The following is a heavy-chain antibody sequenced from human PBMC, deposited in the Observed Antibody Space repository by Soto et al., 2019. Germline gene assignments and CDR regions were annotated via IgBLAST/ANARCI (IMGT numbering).Heavy chain of an antibody. CDR3: AKTYDSSGYYLLVDY. J-gene: IGHJ4*02. D-gene: IGHD3-22*01. V-gene: IGHV3-23*01. CDR1: GFTFRSYA. Sequence: GGSLRLSCAASGFTFRSYAMSWVRQAPGKGLEWVSGISGSGGSTYYADSVKGRFPISRDNSKNTLYLQMNSLRADDTAVYYCAKTYDSSGYYLLVDYWGQGTLVTVSP. CDR2: ISGSGGST.